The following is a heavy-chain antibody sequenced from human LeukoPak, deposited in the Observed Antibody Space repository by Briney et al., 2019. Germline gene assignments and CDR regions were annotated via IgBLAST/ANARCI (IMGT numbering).Heavy chain of an antibody. CDR2: IYYSGST. CDR1: GGSISSSSYY. J-gene: IGHJ4*02. D-gene: IGHD3-22*01. Sequence: PSETLSLTCTVSGGSISSSSYYWGWIRRPPRKGLEWIGSIYYSGSTYYNPSLKSRVTISVDTSKNQFSLKLSSVTAADTAVYYCASFGYDSSGYYYPHWGQGTLVTVSS. CDR3: ASFGYDSSGYYYPH. V-gene: IGHV4-39*01.